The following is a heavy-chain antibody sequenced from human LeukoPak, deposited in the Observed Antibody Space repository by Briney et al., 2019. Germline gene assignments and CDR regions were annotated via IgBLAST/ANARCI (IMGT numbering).Heavy chain of an antibody. CDR1: GYTFTGYY. J-gene: IGHJ4*02. CDR2: MNVKTGAT. V-gene: IGHV1-2*02. CDR3: ARQSGTYWGLDY. D-gene: IGHD1-26*01. Sequence: GASVKVSCKASGYTFTGYYMYWVRQAPGHGLEWLGWMNVKTGATSSAQRFPGRFTMTRDTSIGTASMEFSSLTSDDTAVYYCARQSGTYWGLDYWGQGTLVTISS.